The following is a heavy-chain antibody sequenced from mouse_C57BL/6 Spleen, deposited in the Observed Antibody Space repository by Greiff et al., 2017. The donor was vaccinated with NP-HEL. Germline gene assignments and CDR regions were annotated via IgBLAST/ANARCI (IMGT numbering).Heavy chain of an antibody. Sequence: QVQLQQPGAELVKPGASVKLSCKASGYTFTSYWMHWVKQRPGQGLEWIGMIHPNSGSTNYNEKFKSKATLTVDKSSSTAYMQLSSLTSEDCAVYYCASSEGPLLRYFDVWGTGTTVTVSS. V-gene: IGHV1-64*01. D-gene: IGHD1-1*01. CDR2: IHPNSGST. CDR1: GYTFTSYW. CDR3: ASSEGPLLRYFDV. J-gene: IGHJ1*03.